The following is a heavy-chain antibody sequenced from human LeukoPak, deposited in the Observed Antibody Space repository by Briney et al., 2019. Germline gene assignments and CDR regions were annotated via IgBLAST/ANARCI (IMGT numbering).Heavy chain of an antibody. CDR2: IYYSGST. CDR1: GYSISSYY. V-gene: IGHV4-59*01. J-gene: IGHJ3*02. D-gene: IGHD5-24*01. CDR3: AREMATNEAIAFDI. Sequence: SETLSLTCTVSGYSISSYYWSWIRQPPGKGLEWIGYIYYSGSTNYNPSLKSRVTTSVDTSKNQFSLKLSSVTAADTAVYYCAREMATNEAIAFDIWGQGTMVTVSS.